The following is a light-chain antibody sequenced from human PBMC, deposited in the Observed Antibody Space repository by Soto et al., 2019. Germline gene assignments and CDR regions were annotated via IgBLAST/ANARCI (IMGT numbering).Light chain of an antibody. CDR3: TSYTNSGTWV. J-gene: IGLJ3*02. CDR1: SSDVGGYNY. V-gene: IGLV2-14*01. CDR2: EVI. Sequence: QSALTQPAYVSGSPGQSITISCAGTSSDVGGYNYVSWYQQHPDKAPKLMIYEVINRPSGVSNRFSGSKSGNTASLTISGLQAEDEADYYCTSYTNSGTWVFGGGTKLTVL.